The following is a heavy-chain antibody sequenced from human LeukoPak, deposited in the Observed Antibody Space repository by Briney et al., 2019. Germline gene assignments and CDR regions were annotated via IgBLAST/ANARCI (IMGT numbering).Heavy chain of an antibody. Sequence: PGGTLRLSCAAAGFTFSSYDMSWVRQAPGKGLEWVSVISGSGGSTYYADSVKGRFTISRDNSKNTLYLQMNSLRAEDTAVYYCAKDSYYYERSGYYVFDYWGQGTLVTVSS. D-gene: IGHD3-22*01. CDR1: GFTFSSYD. CDR2: ISGSGGST. CDR3: AKDSYYYERSGYYVFDY. V-gene: IGHV3-23*01. J-gene: IGHJ4*02.